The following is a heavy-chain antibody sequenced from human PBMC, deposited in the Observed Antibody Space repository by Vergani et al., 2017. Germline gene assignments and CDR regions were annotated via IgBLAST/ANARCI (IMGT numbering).Heavy chain of an antibody. Sequence: QVQLVQSGAEVKKPGASVKVSCKASGYTFTSYYMHWVRQAPGQGLEWMGIINPSGGSTSYAQKFQGRVTMTRDTSTSTVYMELSSLRSDDTAVYYCARDQRPTYYYDSSGYYTYWGQGTLVTVSS. CDR1: GYTFTSYY. V-gene: IGHV1-46*01. CDR2: INPSGGST. CDR3: ARDQRPTYYYDSSGYYTY. J-gene: IGHJ4*02. D-gene: IGHD3-22*01.